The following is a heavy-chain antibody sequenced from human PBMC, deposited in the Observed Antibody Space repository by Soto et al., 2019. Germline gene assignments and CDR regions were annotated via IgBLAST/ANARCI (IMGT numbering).Heavy chain of an antibody. J-gene: IGHJ6*03. CDR3: ARSGSSRMLTFGYYYYYMDV. CDR2: MNPNSGDT. CDR1: GYTFTSYD. Sequence: ASVKVSCKASGYTFTSYDINWVRQATGQGLEWMGWMNPNSGDTGYAQKFQGRVTMTRNTSISTAYMELSSLRSEDTAVYYCARSGSSRMLTFGYYYYYMDVWGKGTTVTVSS. V-gene: IGHV1-8*01. D-gene: IGHD6-13*01.